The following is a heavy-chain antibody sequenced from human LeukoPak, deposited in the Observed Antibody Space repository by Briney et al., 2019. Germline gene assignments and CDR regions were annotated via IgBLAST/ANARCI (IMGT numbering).Heavy chain of an antibody. CDR1: GDIFDTFG. Sequence: ASVKVSCKASGDIFDTFGITWVRQAPGQGLEWMGLINPTGSSTAYAQKFQGRVTMTRDTSISTAYMELSRLRSDDTAVYYCATEGGNQYFDYWGQGALVTVSS. V-gene: IGHV1-8*01. CDR3: ATEGGNQYFDY. CDR2: INPTGSST. J-gene: IGHJ4*02. D-gene: IGHD2/OR15-2a*01.